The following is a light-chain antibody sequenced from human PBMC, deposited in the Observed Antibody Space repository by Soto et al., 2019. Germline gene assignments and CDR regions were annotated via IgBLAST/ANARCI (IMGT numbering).Light chain of an antibody. CDR3: QQYDSYSSGP. J-gene: IGKJ1*01. V-gene: IGKV1-5*01. CDR2: DAS. CDR1: QTINSW. Sequence: EIQITQSPSTLSASVGDRVTITCRASQTINSWLAWYQQKPGKAPKVLIFDASSLKTGVPSRFSGSGSGTEFTLTISNLQPDDFATYYCQQYDSYSSGPFGQGTKVDIK.